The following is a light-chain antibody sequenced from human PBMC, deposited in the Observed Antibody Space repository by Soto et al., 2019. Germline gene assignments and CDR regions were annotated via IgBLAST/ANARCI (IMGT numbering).Light chain of an antibody. CDR3: QQFNSYPGGFT. J-gene: IGKJ3*01. V-gene: IGKV1-13*02. CDR1: QGISSA. CDR2: DAS. Sequence: AIQLTQSPSSLSASVGDRVTITCRASQGISSALAWYQQKPGKAPKLLIYDASSLESGVPSRFSGSGSGTDFTLTISSLQPEDFATYNCQQFNSYPGGFTFGPGT.